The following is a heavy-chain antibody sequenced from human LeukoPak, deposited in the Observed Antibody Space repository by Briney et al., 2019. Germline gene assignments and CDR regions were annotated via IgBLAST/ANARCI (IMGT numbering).Heavy chain of an antibody. CDR3: ARLAVAARCFDY. CDR1: GGSISSSSYY. Sequence: SETLSLTCTVSGGSISSSSYYWGWIRQPPGKGLEWIGSIYYSGRTYYNPSLKSRVTISVDTSKNQFSLKLSSVTAADSAVYYCARLAVAARCFDYWGQGTLVTVSS. V-gene: IGHV4-39*01. CDR2: IYYSGRT. J-gene: IGHJ4*02. D-gene: IGHD6-6*01.